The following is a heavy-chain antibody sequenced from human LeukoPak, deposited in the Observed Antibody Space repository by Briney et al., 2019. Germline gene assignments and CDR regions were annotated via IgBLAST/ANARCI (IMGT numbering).Heavy chain of an antibody. J-gene: IGHJ6*03. V-gene: IGHV4-34*01. CDR1: GGSFSGYY. CDR2: INHSGST. CDR3: ARGTSSSWHFRYYYYYMDV. D-gene: IGHD6-13*01. Sequence: SETLSLTCAVYGGSFSGYYWSWIRQPPGKGLEWIGEINHSGSTNYNPSLKSRVTISVDTSKNQFSLKLSSVTAADTAVYYCARGTSSSWHFRYYYYYMDVWGKGTTVTVSS.